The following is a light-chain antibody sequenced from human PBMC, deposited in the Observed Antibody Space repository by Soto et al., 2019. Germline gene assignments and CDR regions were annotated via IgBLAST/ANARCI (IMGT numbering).Light chain of an antibody. CDR2: AAS. CDR3: QQSYSTPRT. J-gene: IGKJ1*01. V-gene: IGKV1-39*01. Sequence: IQMTQSPSSLSASVGDRVTITCRANEKMTRYLNWYQQKPGKAPKLLIYAASNLQSGVPSRFSGSVSGADFILTISSLQPEDSATYYCQQSYSTPRTFGQGTKVDIK. CDR1: EKMTRY.